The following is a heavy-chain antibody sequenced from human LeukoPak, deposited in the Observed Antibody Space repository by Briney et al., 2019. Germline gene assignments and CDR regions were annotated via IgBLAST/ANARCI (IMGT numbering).Heavy chain of an antibody. CDR1: GFTFSNYV. D-gene: IGHD3-22*01. CDR3: AKDRGDSGGYPLFDH. J-gene: IGHJ4*02. Sequence: GGTLRLSCVASGFTFSNYVMSWVRQAPGKGLEWVSLISRSAENTYYADSVKGRFTISRDDFENPLYLQMSSLRAEDTAVYYCAKDRGDSGGYPLFDHWGQGTVVTVSS. CDR2: ISRSAENT. V-gene: IGHV3-23*01.